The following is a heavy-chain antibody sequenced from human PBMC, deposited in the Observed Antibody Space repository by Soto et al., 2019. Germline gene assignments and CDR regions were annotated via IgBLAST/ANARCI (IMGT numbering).Heavy chain of an antibody. CDR3: ARATSTPKKGFDY. CDR2: INPSGGST. Sequence: NVSCKASGYTLTSYYMHWVRQAPGQGLEWMGIINPSGGSTTYAQKFQGRVTMTRDTSTSTVYMEVSSLRSEDTAVYYCARATSTPKKGFDYWGQGTLVTVSS. V-gene: IGHV1-46*01. J-gene: IGHJ4*02. CDR1: GYTLTSYY.